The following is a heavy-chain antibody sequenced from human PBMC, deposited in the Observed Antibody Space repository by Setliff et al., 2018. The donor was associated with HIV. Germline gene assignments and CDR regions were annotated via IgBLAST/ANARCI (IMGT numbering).Heavy chain of an antibody. J-gene: IGHJ4*02. Sequence: KVSCKASGYTFTGYYMHWVRQAPGQGLEWMGWINPNSGGTNYAQKFQGRATMTRDTSITTAYMELSRLRSDDTAVYYCARDGIAVAGTLPFDYWGQGTLVTVSS. D-gene: IGHD6-19*01. V-gene: IGHV1-2*02. CDR1: GYTFTGYY. CDR3: ARDGIAVAGTLPFDY. CDR2: INPNSGGT.